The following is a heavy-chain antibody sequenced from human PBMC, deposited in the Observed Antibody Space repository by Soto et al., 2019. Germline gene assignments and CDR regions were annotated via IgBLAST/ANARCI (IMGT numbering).Heavy chain of an antibody. CDR2: ITGGNT. V-gene: IGHV3-23*01. Sequence: EVHLLESGGGLIQPGGSLRLSCGASGFTFGTYGMGWVRQAPGKGLEWVSTITGGNTYYAASVKGRFTISRDNSKNTLYLQMSSLRAEDTALYYCAKDKERGGYDSDFDSWGQGTLVTVS. CDR1: GFTFGTYG. D-gene: IGHD3-3*01. CDR3: AKDKERGGYDSDFDS. J-gene: IGHJ4*02.